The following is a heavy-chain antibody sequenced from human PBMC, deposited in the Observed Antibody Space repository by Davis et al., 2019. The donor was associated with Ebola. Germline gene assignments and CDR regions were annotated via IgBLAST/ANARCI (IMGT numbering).Heavy chain of an antibody. CDR1: GFTSYRYE. J-gene: IGHJ4*02. V-gene: IGHV3-48*03. CDR3: ARDAFSLSRYDTEDH. CDR2: ISGSATST. D-gene: IGHD3-9*01. Sequence: GGSLRPSCPAPGFTSYRYEMNWVRQAPGKGLEWVSYISGSATSTFYADSVKGRFTISRDNARDSLYLQMDSLRVEDTAIYYCARDAFSLSRYDTEDHWGQGTLVTVSS.